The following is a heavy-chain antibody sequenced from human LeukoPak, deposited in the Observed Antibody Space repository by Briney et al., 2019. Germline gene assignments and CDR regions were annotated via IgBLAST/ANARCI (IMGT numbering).Heavy chain of an antibody. J-gene: IGHJ5*02. CDR3: ARGMGGNWFDP. V-gene: IGHV4-59*01. D-gene: IGHD2-8*01. CDR1: GGSISSYY. Sequence: SETLSLTCTVSGGSISSYYWSWIRQPPGKGLEWIVYVYYSENTNYNPSLKRRVTISVDTSKNQFSLKLSSVTAADTAMYYCARGMGGNWFDPWGQGTLVTVSS. CDR2: VYYSENT.